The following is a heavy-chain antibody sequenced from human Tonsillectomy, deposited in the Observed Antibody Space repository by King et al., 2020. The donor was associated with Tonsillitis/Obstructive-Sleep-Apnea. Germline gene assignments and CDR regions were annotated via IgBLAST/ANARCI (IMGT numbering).Heavy chain of an antibody. V-gene: IGHV3-23*04. Sequence: VQLVESGGGLVQPGGSLRLSCAASGFTFSSYAMSWVRQAPGKGLEWVSSISGSGGSSYYADSVKGRLTISRDNSKNTLYLQMNSLRAEDTGVYYCAKMLGVVVVTAIMVCDAWGQKTLLIVSS. CDR1: GFTFSSYA. CDR3: AKMLGVVVVTAIMVCDA. J-gene: IGHJ5*02. D-gene: IGHD2-21*02. CDR2: ISGSGGSS.